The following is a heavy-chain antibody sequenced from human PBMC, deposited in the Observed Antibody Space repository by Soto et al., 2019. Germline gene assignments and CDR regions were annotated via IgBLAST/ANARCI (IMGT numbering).Heavy chain of an antibody. CDR2: IAYDASKK. CDR3: ASPYWCGGSCYLTEYFQH. D-gene: IGHD2-15*01. J-gene: IGHJ1*01. CDR1: GFSFSYYA. V-gene: IGHV3-30*03. Sequence: QVQLAVSGGGVVQPGRSLRLSCAASGFSFSYYAMHWVRQAPGKGLEWVAVIAYDASKKYYADSVKGRFTISRDNSKNTPYRQMNSLREQDTAVYYCASPYWCGGSCYLTEYFQHWGQGTLVTVSS.